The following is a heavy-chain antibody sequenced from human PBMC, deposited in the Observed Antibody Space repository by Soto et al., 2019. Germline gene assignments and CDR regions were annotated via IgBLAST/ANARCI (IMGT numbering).Heavy chain of an antibody. D-gene: IGHD6-6*01. V-gene: IGHV4-34*01. CDR3: ARVLVGGSSLLFDD. Sequence: SETLSLTCAVYGGSFSGYYWSWIRQPPGKGLEWIGEINHSGSTNYNPSLKSRVTISVDTSKNQFSLKLSSVTAADTAVYYCARVLVGGSSLLFDDWGQGTRVTVAS. J-gene: IGHJ4*02. CDR2: INHSGST. CDR1: GGSFSGYY.